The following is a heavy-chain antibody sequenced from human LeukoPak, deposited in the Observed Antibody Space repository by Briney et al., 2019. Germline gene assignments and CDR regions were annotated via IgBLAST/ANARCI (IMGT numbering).Heavy chain of an antibody. Sequence: ASVKVSCKASGGTFSSYAISWVRQAPGQGLEWMGRIIPIFGTANYAQKFLGRVTITTDESTSTAYMELSSLRSEDTAVYYCAREGFSGGSDYWGQGTLVTVSS. CDR1: GGTFSSYA. CDR3: AREGFSGGSDY. D-gene: IGHD3-10*01. CDR2: IIPIFGTA. V-gene: IGHV1-69*05. J-gene: IGHJ4*02.